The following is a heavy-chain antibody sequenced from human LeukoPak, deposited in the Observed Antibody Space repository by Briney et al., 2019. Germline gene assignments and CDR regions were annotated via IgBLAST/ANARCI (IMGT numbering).Heavy chain of an antibody. D-gene: IGHD5-24*01. CDR3: AKGGVATMKDGYNYNYYYMEV. CDR1: GLTLTSHA. V-gene: IGHV3-23*01. Sequence: PGESLRLSCAPSGLTLTSHAMSWVRPAAGKGREWVSLVSGIGGDIFYVNSVKGPITICRDNAKRTLYPQMKSLRAEGTGVYYRAKGGVATMKDGYNYNYYYMEVWGRGTTVTVYS. CDR2: VSGIGGDI. J-gene: IGHJ6*03.